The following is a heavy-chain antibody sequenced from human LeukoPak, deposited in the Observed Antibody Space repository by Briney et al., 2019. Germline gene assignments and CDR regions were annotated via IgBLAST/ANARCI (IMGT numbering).Heavy chain of an antibody. V-gene: IGHV1-46*01. CDR1: GYTFTSYY. J-gene: IGHJ5*02. Sequence: EASVKVSCKASGYTFTSYYMHWVRQAPGQGLEWMGIINPSGGSTSYAQKFQGRVTMTRDTSTSTVYMELSSLRSEDTAVYYCARVSVPAAISNWFDPWGQGTLVTVSS. D-gene: IGHD2-2*01. CDR2: INPSGGST. CDR3: ARVSVPAAISNWFDP.